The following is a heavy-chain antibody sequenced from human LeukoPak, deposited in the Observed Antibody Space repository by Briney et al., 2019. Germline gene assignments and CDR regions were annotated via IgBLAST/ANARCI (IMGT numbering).Heavy chain of an antibody. J-gene: IGHJ6*02. D-gene: IGHD4-11*01. Sequence: GASVKVSCKASGYTFTSYGISWVRQAPGQGLEWMGGFDPEDGETIYAQKFQGRVTMTEDTSTDTAYMELSSLRSEDTAVYYCATYSVGMDVWGQGTTVTVSS. CDR1: GYTFTSYG. CDR2: FDPEDGET. CDR3: ATYSVGMDV. V-gene: IGHV1-24*01.